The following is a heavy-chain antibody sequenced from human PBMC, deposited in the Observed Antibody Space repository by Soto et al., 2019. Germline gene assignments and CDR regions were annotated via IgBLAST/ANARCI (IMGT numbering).Heavy chain of an antibody. V-gene: IGHV1-69*01. J-gene: IGHJ4*02. CDR1: GGTFSRYA. Sequence: QVQLVQSGAEVKKPGSSVKVSCKASGGTFSRYAISWVRQAPGQGLEWMGGIIPIFGTANYAQKFQGRVTITADESTSTAYMELSSLRSEDTAVYYCARTLSYYDSSGYYFDYWGQGTLVTVSS. CDR3: ARTLSYYDSSGYYFDY. D-gene: IGHD3-22*01. CDR2: IIPIFGTA.